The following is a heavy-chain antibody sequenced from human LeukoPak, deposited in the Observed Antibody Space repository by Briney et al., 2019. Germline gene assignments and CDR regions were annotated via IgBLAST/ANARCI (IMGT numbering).Heavy chain of an antibody. CDR1: GITFSNAW. V-gene: IGHV3-15*01. J-gene: IGHJ4*02. D-gene: IGHD2/OR15-2a*01. CDR2: IKIKTDGETT. Sequence: GGSLRLSCVVSGITFSNAWTSWVRQAPGKGLEWVGRIKIKTDGETTDYGAPVKGRFSISRDDSKNTLYLQMNRLKTEDTAVYFCTTLSRPDDYWGQGTLVTVSS. CDR3: TTLSRPDDY.